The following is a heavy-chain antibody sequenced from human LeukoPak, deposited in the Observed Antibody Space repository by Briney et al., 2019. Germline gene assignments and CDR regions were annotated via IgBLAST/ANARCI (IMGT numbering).Heavy chain of an antibody. D-gene: IGHD1-26*01. J-gene: IGHJ4*02. CDR2: MNPNSGNT. V-gene: IGHV1-8*01. Sequence: ASVKVSCKASGYTFTSYDINWVRQATGQGLEWRGWMNPNSGNTGYAQKLQGRVTMTRNTSRSTAYMELRSLRSEDTAVYYCARGDTVDSGSYYLADYWGQGTLVTVSS. CDR3: ARGDTVDSGSYYLADY. CDR1: GYTFTSYD.